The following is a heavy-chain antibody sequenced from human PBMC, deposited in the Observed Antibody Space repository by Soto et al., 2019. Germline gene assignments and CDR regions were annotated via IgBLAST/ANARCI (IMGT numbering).Heavy chain of an antibody. D-gene: IGHD6-13*01. CDR3: ARGTAAAGTDR. Sequence: TGGSLRLSCAASGFTFSSYGMHWVRQAPGKGLEWVAVIWYDGSNKYYADSVKGRFTISRDNSKNTLYLQMNSLRAEDTAVYYCARGTAAAGTDRWGQGTLVTVSS. CDR2: IWYDGSNK. V-gene: IGHV3-33*01. CDR1: GFTFSSYG. J-gene: IGHJ5*02.